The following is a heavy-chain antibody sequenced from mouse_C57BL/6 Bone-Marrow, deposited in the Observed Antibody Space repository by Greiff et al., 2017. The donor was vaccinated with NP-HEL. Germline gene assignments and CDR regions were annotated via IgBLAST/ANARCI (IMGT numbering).Heavy chain of an antibody. CDR3: ATGKDWYFDV. CDR1: GYTFTSYW. Sequence: VQLQQPGAELVRPGTSVKLSCKASGYTFTSYWMHWVKQRPGQGLEWIGVIDPSDSYTNYNQKFKGKATLTVDTSSSTAYMQLSSLTSEDSAVYYCATGKDWYFDVWGTGTTVTVSS. V-gene: IGHV1-59*01. J-gene: IGHJ1*03. D-gene: IGHD4-1*01. CDR2: IDPSDSYT.